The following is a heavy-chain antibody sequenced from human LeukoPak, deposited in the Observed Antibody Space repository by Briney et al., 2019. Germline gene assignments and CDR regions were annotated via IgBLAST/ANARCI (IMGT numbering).Heavy chain of an antibody. D-gene: IGHD2-8*02. J-gene: IGHJ4*02. Sequence: GGSLRLSCAASGFTFTNYWMSWVRQAPGKGLEWVAFIRYDGSNKYYADSVKGRFTISRDNSKSTLSLQMNSLRAEDTAIYYCATYRQVLLPFESWGQGTLVTVSS. CDR2: IRYDGSNK. CDR3: ATYRQVLLPFES. CDR1: GFTFTNYW. V-gene: IGHV3-30*02.